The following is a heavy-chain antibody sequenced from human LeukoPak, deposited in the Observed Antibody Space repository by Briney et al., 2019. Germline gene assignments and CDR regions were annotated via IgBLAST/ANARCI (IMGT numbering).Heavy chain of an antibody. J-gene: IGHJ5*02. CDR1: GDSVSSNSAA. CDR2: TYYRSKWYN. D-gene: IGHD6-6*01. CDR3: ARGEKLVRLEDWFDP. Sequence: SQTLSLTCAISGDSVSSNSAAWNWIRQSPSRGLEWRGRTYYRSKWYNDYAVSVKSRITINPDTSKNQFSLQLNSVTPEDTAVYYCARGEKLVRLEDWFDPWGQGTLVTVSS. V-gene: IGHV6-1*01.